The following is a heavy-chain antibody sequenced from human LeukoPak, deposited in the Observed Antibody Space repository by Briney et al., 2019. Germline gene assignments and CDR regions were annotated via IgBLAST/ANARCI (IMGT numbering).Heavy chain of an antibody. Sequence: GGSLRLSCAASGFTFSSYSMNWVRQAPGNGLEWVSSISSSSSYIYYADSVKGRFTISRDNAKNSLYLQMNSLRAEDTAVYYCARDARGYDYYYGMDVWGQGTTVTVSS. V-gene: IGHV3-21*01. J-gene: IGHJ6*02. CDR1: GFTFSSYS. CDR3: ARDARGYDYYYGMDV. CDR2: ISSSSSYI. D-gene: IGHD5-12*01.